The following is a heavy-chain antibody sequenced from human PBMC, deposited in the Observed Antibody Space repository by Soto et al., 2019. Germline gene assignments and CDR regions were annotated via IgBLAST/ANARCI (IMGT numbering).Heavy chain of an antibody. J-gene: IGHJ5*02. CDR3: ATSSPVAGTAT. V-gene: IGHV4-34*01. CDR1: GGSFSGYY. D-gene: IGHD6-19*01. Sequence: SETLSLTCAVYGGSFSGYYWGWIRQPPGKGLEWIGEINHSGSTNYNPSLKSRVTISVDTSKNQFSLKLSSVTAADTAVYYCATSSPVAGTATWGQGTLVTVSS. CDR2: INHSGST.